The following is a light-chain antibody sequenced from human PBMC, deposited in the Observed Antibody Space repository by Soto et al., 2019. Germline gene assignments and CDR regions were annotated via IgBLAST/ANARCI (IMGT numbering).Light chain of an antibody. CDR1: SSDLGGYNY. V-gene: IGLV2-11*01. CDR2: YVS. CDR3: CSYAGSYWV. J-gene: IGLJ3*02. Sequence: QSALTQPRSVSGSPGQSVTISCTGSSSDLGGYNYVSWYQQHPGKAPKLMINYVSKRPSGVPDRFSGSKSGNTASLTISGLQAEDEADYYCCSYAGSYWVFGGGTQLTVL.